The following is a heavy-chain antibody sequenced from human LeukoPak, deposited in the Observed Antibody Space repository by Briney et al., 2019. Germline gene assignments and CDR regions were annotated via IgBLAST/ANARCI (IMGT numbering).Heavy chain of an antibody. Sequence: PSETLSLTCAVYGGSFSGYYWSWIRQPPGKGLEWIGEINHSGITNYSPSLKSRVTISVDTSKNQFSLKLSSVTAADTAVFYCARGPTTVTTRHFDSWGQGTLVTVSS. J-gene: IGHJ4*02. V-gene: IGHV4-34*01. CDR2: INHSGIT. CDR1: GGSFSGYY. D-gene: IGHD4-17*01. CDR3: ARGPTTVTTRHFDS.